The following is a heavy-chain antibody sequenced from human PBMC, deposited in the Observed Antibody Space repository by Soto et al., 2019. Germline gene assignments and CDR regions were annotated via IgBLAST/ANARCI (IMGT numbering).Heavy chain of an antibody. CDR2: INPSGGST. J-gene: IGHJ3*02. D-gene: IGHD3-9*01. CDR1: GCTFTSYY. Sequence: ASVKVSCRASGCTFTSYYMHWVRQAPGQGLEWMGIINPSGGSTSYAQKFQGRVTMTRDTSTSTVYMELSSLRSEDTAVYYCARGYRYYDILTGYRPSDAFDIWGQGTMVTVSS. CDR3: ARGYRYYDILTGYRPSDAFDI. V-gene: IGHV1-46*03.